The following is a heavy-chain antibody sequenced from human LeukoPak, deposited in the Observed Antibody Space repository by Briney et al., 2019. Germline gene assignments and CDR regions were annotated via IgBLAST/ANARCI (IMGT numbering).Heavy chain of an antibody. J-gene: IGHJ4*02. D-gene: IGHD3-10*01. CDR2: INHSGST. CDR3: ALLWFGAKYDY. CDR1: GGSFSGYY. Sequence: SETLSLTCAVYGGSFSGYYWSWIRQPPGKGLECIGEINHSGSTNYNPSLKSRVTISVDTSKNQFSLKLSSVTAADTAVYYCALLWFGAKYDYWGQGTLVTVSS. V-gene: IGHV4-34*01.